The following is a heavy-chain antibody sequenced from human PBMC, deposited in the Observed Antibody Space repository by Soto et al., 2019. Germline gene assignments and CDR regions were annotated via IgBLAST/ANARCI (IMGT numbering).Heavy chain of an antibody. CDR2: IAYDGAIK. CDR3: ARGKIQGAPGYLDS. Sequence: QEQLVESGGDVVQPGRSLTLSCAASGFTFSANAMHWVRQAPGKGLEWVAVIAYDGAIKIYRDSVKGRFTISRDDSKSALYLQMSSLGPEGTAVYYCARGKIQGAPGYLDSWGQGTLVTVSS. J-gene: IGHJ4*02. D-gene: IGHD1-26*01. CDR1: GFTFSANA. V-gene: IGHV3-30-3*01.